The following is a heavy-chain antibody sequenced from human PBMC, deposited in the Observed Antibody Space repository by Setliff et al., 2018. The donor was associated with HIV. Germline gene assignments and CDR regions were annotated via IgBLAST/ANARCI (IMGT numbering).Heavy chain of an antibody. CDR3: AIDGAGGWLRPMPDY. CDR2: FDPQGGET. J-gene: IGHJ4*02. CDR1: GFTLSEVS. V-gene: IGHV1-24*01. Sequence: ASVKVSCKVFGFTLSEVSIHWVRQAPGKGLEWMGYFDPQGGETVYAQKFQGRVTMTEDTSIDTAYMELTRLRSEDTAVYYCAIDGAGGWLRPMPDYWGQGTLVTVSS. D-gene: IGHD5-12*01.